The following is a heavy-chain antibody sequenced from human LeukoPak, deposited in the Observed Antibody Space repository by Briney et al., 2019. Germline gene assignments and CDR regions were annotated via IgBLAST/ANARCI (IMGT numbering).Heavy chain of an antibody. CDR3: ARPYYYDSRIDP. V-gene: IGHV4-30-4*01. CDR1: GDSISSGDYY. D-gene: IGHD3-22*01. Sequence: SETLSLTCTVFGDSISSGDYYWSWIRQPPGKGLEWIAYMYYSGSTYYNPSLKSRVTMSADTSKNQLSLKLSSVTAADTAVYYCARPYYYDSRIDPWGQGILVTVSS. CDR2: MYYSGST. J-gene: IGHJ5*02.